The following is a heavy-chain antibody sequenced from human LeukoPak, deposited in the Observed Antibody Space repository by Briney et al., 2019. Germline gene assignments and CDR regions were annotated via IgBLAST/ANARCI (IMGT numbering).Heavy chain of an antibody. V-gene: IGHV3-23*01. D-gene: IGHD3-10*01. J-gene: IGHJ6*04. CDR3: AKSPYFYNSGRSVDV. CDR2: ISGSGGTT. Sequence: PGGSLRLSCVPSGFPFSSFAMTWVRQAPGKGLEWVSSISGSGGTTYYADSVKGRFTISRDSSKNMLYLHMNRLRAEDTAVYYCAKSPYFYNSGRSVDVWGKGTTVTVSS. CDR1: GFPFSSFA.